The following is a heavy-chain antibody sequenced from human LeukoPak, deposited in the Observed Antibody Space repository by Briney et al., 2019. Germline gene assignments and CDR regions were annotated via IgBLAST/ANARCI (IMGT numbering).Heavy chain of an antibody. CDR1: GGTFSSYA. CDR2: IIPIFGTA. J-gene: IGHJ4*02. D-gene: IGHD4-17*01. V-gene: IGHV1-69*13. Sequence: SVKVSCKASGGTFSSYAISWVRQAPGQGLEWVGGIIPIFGTANYAQEFQGRVTITADESTSTAYMELSSLRSEDTAVYYCATKPMDYGDYDSEDYFDYWGQGTLVTVSS. CDR3: ATKPMDYGDYDSEDYFDY.